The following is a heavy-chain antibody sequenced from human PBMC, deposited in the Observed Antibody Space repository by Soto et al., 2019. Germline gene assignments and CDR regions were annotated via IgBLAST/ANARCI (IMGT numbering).Heavy chain of an antibody. CDR2: IYYSGST. Sequence: SETLSLTCAVSGYSISSSNWWGWIRQPPGKGLEWIGYIYYSGSTYYNPSLKSRVTMSVDTSKNQSSLKLSSVTAVDTAVYYCARGYSYGRDAFDIWGQGTMVTVS. D-gene: IGHD5-18*01. J-gene: IGHJ3*02. CDR3: ARGYSYGRDAFDI. CDR1: GYSISSSNW. V-gene: IGHV4-28*03.